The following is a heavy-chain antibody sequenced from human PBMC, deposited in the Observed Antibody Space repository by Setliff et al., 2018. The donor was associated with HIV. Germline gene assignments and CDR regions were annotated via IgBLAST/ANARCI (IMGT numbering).Heavy chain of an antibody. J-gene: IGHJ5*02. CDR3: ARYTSKVDWFDP. CDR1: GDSITNDDYY. V-gene: IGHV4-39*01. Sequence: TSETLSLTCTVSGDSITNDDYYWGWIRQPPGKGLEWIAIIHYNGRTYYDPSLKSRVTIFVDTSKTQFYLKLRSVTASDTAVYYCARYTSKVDWFDPWGQGTLVTVSS. CDR2: IHYNGRT. D-gene: IGHD2-2*02.